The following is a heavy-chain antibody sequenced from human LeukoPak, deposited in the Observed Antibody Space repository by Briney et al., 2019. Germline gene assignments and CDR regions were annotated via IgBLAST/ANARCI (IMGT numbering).Heavy chain of an antibody. CDR2: ISSSSSYI. CDR1: GFTFSSYS. V-gene: IGHV3-21*01. Sequence: PGGSLRLSCAASGFTFSSYSMNWVRQAPGKGLEWVSSISSSSSYIYYADSVKGRFTISRDNAKNSLYLQMNSLRAEDTAVYCCARVEGMDYYDSSGRYFDYWGQGTLVTVSS. J-gene: IGHJ4*02. D-gene: IGHD3-22*01. CDR3: ARVEGMDYYDSSGRYFDY.